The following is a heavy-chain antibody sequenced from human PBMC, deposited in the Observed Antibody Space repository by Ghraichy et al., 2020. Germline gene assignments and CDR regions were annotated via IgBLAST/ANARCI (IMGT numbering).Heavy chain of an antibody. V-gene: IGHV4-39*02. CDR2: IYYRGST. CDR1: GGSISSSSYY. D-gene: IGHD3-3*01. CDR3: ARALTIFGVLIITGFDP. Sequence: LSLTCSVSGGSISSSSYYWGWIRQSPGKGLEWIGSIYYRGSTYYNPSLKSRVTISVDTSKNHFSLKLSSVTAADTAVYYCARALTIFGVLIITGFDPWGQGTLVTVSS. J-gene: IGHJ5*02.